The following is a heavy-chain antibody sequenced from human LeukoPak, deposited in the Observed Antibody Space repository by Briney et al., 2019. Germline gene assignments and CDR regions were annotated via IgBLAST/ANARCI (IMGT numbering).Heavy chain of an antibody. CDR3: ARFIVILPAATDAFDI. CDR1: GFTFSDYS. Sequence: GGSLRLSCAASGFTFSDYSMSWIRQAPGKGLEWVSYIRSSGNTIYYADSVKGRFTISRDNAKNSLYLQMDSLRAEDTAVYYCARFIVILPAATDAFDIWGQGTMVTVSS. J-gene: IGHJ3*02. D-gene: IGHD2-2*01. V-gene: IGHV3-11*04. CDR2: IRSSGNTI.